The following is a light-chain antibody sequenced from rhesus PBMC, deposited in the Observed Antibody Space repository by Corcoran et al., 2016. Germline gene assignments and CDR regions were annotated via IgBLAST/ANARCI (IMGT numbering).Light chain of an antibody. Sequence: DIQMTQSPSSLSASVGDTVTITCRASQGINNNLAWYQQKPGKVPNPLIYKASNLESGVPSRFSGSGSGTDFTLTISSLQPEYFANYYCQQHYGYPPTFGPGTKLDIK. V-gene: IGKV1S14*01. CDR2: KAS. J-gene: IGKJ3*01. CDR3: QQHYGYPPT. CDR1: QGINNN.